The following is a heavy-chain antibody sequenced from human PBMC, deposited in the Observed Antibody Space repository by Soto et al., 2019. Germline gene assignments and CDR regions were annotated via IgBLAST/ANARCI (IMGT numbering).Heavy chain of an antibody. J-gene: IGHJ4*02. D-gene: IGHD4-17*01. Sequence: PSETLSLTCAVSGGSISGTRFHWGWIRQTPGKGLEWIGYIYYSGSTYYNPSLKSRVTISVDTSKNQFSLKLTSVTATDTAVYYCARDNYGDTYYFDYWGQGTLVTVSS. CDR3: ARDNYGDTYYFDY. CDR1: GGSISGTRFH. V-gene: IGHV4-30-4*08. CDR2: IYYSGST.